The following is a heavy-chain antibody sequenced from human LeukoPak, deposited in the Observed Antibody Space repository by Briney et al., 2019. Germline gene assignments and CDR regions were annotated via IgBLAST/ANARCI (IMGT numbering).Heavy chain of an antibody. CDR3: AREEYYYDGGY. D-gene: IGHD3-22*01. CDR2: VGVSGTSK. J-gene: IGHJ1*01. V-gene: IGHV3-48*03. CDR1: GFTCSNFE. Sequence: RGSLTLSCLVAGFTCSNFEVNWVRQAPGRGLEWVSYVGVSGTSKYYADSVNVRFTNSRDNAKNSLYLQMNSLRVEDTAVDYCAREEYYYDGGYWGQGTLVTVSS.